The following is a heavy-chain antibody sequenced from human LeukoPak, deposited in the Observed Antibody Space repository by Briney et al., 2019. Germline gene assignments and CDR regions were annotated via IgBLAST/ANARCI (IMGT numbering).Heavy chain of an antibody. CDR1: GGSFSGYY. D-gene: IGHD3-10*01. J-gene: IGHJ4*02. V-gene: IGHV4-34*01. CDR2: INHSGST. Sequence: PSETLSLTCAVYGGSFSGYYWSWIRQAPGRGLEWIGEINHSGSTNYNPSLKSRVTISVDTSKNQFSLQLKSVTAADTAVFYRARGPHSYDSGGFYNVREFDYWGQGTLVTVSS. CDR3: ARGPHSYDSGGFYNVREFDY.